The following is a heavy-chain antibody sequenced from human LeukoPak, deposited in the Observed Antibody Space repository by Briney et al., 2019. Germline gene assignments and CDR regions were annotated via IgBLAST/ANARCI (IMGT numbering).Heavy chain of an antibody. J-gene: IGHJ5*02. CDR1: GGSISSYY. Sequence: PSETPSLTCTVSGGSISSYYWSWIRQPPGKGLEWIGYIYYSGSTNYNPSLKSRVTISVDTSKNQFSLKLSSVTAADTAVYYCAREGYYYDSSGYYGRFDPWGQGTLVTVSS. CDR2: IYYSGST. CDR3: AREGYYYDSSGYYGRFDP. D-gene: IGHD3-22*01. V-gene: IGHV4-59*01.